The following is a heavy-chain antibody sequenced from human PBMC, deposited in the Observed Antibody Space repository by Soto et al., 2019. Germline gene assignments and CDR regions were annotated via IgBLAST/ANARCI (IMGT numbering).Heavy chain of an antibody. CDR1: GGSISSYY. CDR3: AIHNYGSGRTSFDY. CDR2: IYYSGST. Sequence: QVQLQESGPGLVKPSETLSLTCTVSGGSISSYYWSWIRQPPGKGLEWIGYIYYSGSTNYNPSLKSGVDISVDTSKNQFSRKLNSMTAADTAVYYCAIHNYGSGRTSFDYWGQGTLVTVSS. V-gene: IGHV4-59*08. D-gene: IGHD3-10*01. J-gene: IGHJ4*02.